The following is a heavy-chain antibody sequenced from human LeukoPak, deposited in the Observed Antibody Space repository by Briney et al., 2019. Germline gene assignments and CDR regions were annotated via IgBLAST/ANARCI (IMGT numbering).Heavy chain of an antibody. CDR3: AKDQPGGGDIDY. D-gene: IGHD2-21*02. CDR2: IRYDGSNK. V-gene: IGHV3-30*02. CDR1: GFTFSSYG. Sequence: GGSLRLSYAASGFTFSSYGTHWVRQAPGKGLEWVAFIRYDGSNKYYADSVKDRFTISRDNSKNTLYLQMNSLRAEDTAVYYCAKDQPGGGDIDYWGQGTLVTVSS. J-gene: IGHJ4*02.